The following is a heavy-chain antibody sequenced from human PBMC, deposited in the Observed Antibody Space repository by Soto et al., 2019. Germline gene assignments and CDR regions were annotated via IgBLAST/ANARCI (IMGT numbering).Heavy chain of an antibody. CDR1: GFSLSTSGMC. CDR3: ARIFVPYYYDSSGYSWFDY. J-gene: IGHJ4*02. V-gene: IGHV2-70*01. Sequence: SGPTLVNPPQTLTLTCTFSGFSLSTSGMCVSWIRQPPGKALEWLALIDWDDDKYYSTSLKTRLTISKDTSKNQVVLTMTNMDPVDTATYYCARIFVPYYYDSSGYSWFDYWGQGTLVTVSS. CDR2: IDWDDDK. D-gene: IGHD3-22*01.